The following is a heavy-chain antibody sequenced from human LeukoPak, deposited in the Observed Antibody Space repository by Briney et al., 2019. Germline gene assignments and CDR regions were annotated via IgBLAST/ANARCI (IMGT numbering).Heavy chain of an antibody. V-gene: IGHV3-23*01. J-gene: IGHJ4*02. CDR3: AKDIPRQREDDY. D-gene: IGHD1-1*01. Sequence: GGSLRLSCEASGFTFSTYAMSWVRQAPGKGLEWVSAVSASGGSTYHADSVKGRFTVSRDNARNILFLQMNSLRAEDTAIYYCAKDIPRQREDDYWGQGTLVTVSS. CDR2: VSASGGST. CDR1: GFTFSTYA.